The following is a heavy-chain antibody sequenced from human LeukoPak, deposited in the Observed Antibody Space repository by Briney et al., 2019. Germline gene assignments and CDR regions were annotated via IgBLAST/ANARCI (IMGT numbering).Heavy chain of an antibody. V-gene: IGHV4-34*01. J-gene: IGHJ6*03. CDR2: INHSGST. Sequence: PSETLSLTCVVYGGSFSGYYWSWLRQPPGKGLEWIGEINHSGSTNYNSSLKSRVSISVDTSKKQFSLRLSFVTAADTAVYYCARKGATYYYYYMDVWGKGTTVTVSS. CDR1: GGSFSGYY. D-gene: IGHD1-26*01. CDR3: ARKGATYYYYYMDV.